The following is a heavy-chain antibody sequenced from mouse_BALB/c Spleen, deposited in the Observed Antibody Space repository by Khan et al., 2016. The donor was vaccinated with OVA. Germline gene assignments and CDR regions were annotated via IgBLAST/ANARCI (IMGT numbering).Heavy chain of an antibody. Sequence: VQLQQSGPDLVKTGASVKISCKASGYSFTAYYMNWVKLSHGKSLEGIGRINPNTDNPNYNQKFKGKAILTVDTSSSTAYMELRSLTSEDSAVYFCARGYDFFVYWGQGTLVTVSA. V-gene: IGHV1-26*01. D-gene: IGHD2-14*01. CDR3: ARGYDFFVY. J-gene: IGHJ3*01. CDR1: GYSFTAYY. CDR2: INPNTDNP.